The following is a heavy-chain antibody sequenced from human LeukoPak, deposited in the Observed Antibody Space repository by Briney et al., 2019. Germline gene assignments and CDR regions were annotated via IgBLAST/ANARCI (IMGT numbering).Heavy chain of an antibody. CDR3: ARERRSCSGGTCYSFDY. V-gene: IGHV4-38-2*02. J-gene: IGHJ4*02. CDR1: GYSISTGYY. Sequence: SETLSLTCTVSGYSISTGYYWGWIRQPPGKGLEWIGSIYHSGSTYYNPSLKSRVTISVDTSKNQFSLKLSSVTAADTAVFYCARERRSCSGGTCYSFDYWGQGTLVTVSS. CDR2: IYHSGST. D-gene: IGHD2-15*01.